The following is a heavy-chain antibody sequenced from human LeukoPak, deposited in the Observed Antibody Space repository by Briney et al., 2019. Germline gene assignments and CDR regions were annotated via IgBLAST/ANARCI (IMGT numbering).Heavy chain of an antibody. CDR1: GDSISSRTYY. D-gene: IGHD3-3*01. J-gene: IGHJ5*02. CDR3: ARDQRITIFGVVTAKYNWFDP. V-gene: IGHV4-39*02. Sequence: SETLSLTCSVSGDSISSRTYYWAWIRQPPGKGLEWIGNFYDSGSTYYNPSLKSRVTISVDTSKNQFSLKLSSVTAADTAVYYCARDQRITIFGVVTAKYNWFDPWGQGTLVTVSS. CDR2: FYDSGST.